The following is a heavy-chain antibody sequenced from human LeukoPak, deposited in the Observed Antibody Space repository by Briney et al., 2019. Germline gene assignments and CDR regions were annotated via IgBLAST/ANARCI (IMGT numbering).Heavy chain of an antibody. Sequence: PGGSLRLSCAASGFTSSSYWMHWVRQVPGKGLVWVSRIHKAGTITAYADSVQGRFTISRDNAKNTLYLQMNSLIAEDTAVYYCAREAYDSGNYYSDYWGQGILVTVSA. CDR1: GFTSSSYW. CDR2: IHKAGTIT. J-gene: IGHJ4*02. V-gene: IGHV3-74*01. D-gene: IGHD3-10*01. CDR3: AREAYDSGNYYSDY.